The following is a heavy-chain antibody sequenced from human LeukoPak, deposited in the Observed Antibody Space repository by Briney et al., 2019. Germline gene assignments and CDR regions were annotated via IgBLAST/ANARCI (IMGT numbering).Heavy chain of an antibody. Sequence: GGSLRLSCAASGFSFTYSTMNWVRLAPGKGLEWVSSITSSSGNIYYSDSVRGRFTVSRDNAKNSLYLQMNSLIAEDSAVYYCVRIPNNAGFPNWFDPWGQGTLVSGSS. D-gene: IGHD3-9*01. CDR3: VRIPNNAGFPNWFDP. CDR2: ITSSSGNI. V-gene: IGHV3-21*01. J-gene: IGHJ5*02. CDR1: GFSFTYST.